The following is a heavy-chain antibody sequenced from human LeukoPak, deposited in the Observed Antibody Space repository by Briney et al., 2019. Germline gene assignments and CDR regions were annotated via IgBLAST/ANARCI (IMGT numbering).Heavy chain of an antibody. CDR2: ISPNSGDK. CDR1: GYTFTGYY. D-gene: IGHD2-21*01. J-gene: IGHJ4*02. Sequence: ASVKVSCKASGYTFTGYYMHWLRQAPGQGLEWMGWISPNSGDKKYAQKFQGRVTMTRDTSISTAYMELSRLRSDDTAVYYCGRQDKNSAAIDYWGQGTLVTVSS. V-gene: IGHV1-2*02. CDR3: GRQDKNSAAIDY.